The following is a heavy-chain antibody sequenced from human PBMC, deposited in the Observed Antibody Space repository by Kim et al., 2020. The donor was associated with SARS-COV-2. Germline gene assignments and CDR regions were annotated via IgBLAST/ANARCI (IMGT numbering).Heavy chain of an antibody. D-gene: IGHD3-10*01. CDR1: GFTFSSYS. V-gene: IGHV3-21*01. Sequence: GGSLRLSCAASGFTFSSYSMNWVRHAPGKGLEWVSSISSSSSYIYYADSVKGRFTISRDNAKNSLYLQMNSLRAEDTAVYYCARGRDYYGSGPRDWFDPWGQGTLVTVSS. CDR3: ARGRDYYGSGPRDWFDP. J-gene: IGHJ5*02. CDR2: ISSSSSYI.